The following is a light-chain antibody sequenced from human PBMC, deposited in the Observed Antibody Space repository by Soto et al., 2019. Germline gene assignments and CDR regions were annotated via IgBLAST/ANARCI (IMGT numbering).Light chain of an antibody. V-gene: IGKV3-11*01. CDR1: ESISNN. CDR2: DAS. Sequence: EIVMTQTPATLSVSPGERATVSCRSGESISNNLAWYQQKPGQAPRLLIYDASNRATGIPARFSGSGSGTDFTLTISSLEPEDFAVYYCQQRSNWPPITFGQGTRLEIK. J-gene: IGKJ5*01. CDR3: QQRSNWPPIT.